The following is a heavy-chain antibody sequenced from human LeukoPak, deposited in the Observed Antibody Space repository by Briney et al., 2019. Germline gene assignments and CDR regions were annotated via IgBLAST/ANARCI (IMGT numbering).Heavy chain of an antibody. J-gene: IGHJ4*02. D-gene: IGHD3-9*01. V-gene: IGHV4-4*07. CDR1: GGSISSYY. Sequence: SETLSLTCTVSGGSISSYYWSWIRQPAGKGLEWIGRIYTSGSTNYNPSLKSRVTTSVDTSKNQFSLKLSSVTAADTAVYYCARQGMFEDFDWFPSDYWGQGTLVTVSS. CDR3: ARQGMFEDFDWFPSDY. CDR2: IYTSGST.